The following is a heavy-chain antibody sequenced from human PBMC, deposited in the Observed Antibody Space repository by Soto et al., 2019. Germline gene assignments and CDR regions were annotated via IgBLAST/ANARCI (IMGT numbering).Heavy chain of an antibody. D-gene: IGHD2-15*01. J-gene: IGHJ4*02. CDR2: IWYDGSNK. CDR3: ARDLESDIVVVVAALDY. V-gene: IGHV3-33*01. Sequence: QVQLVESGGGVVQPGRSLRLSCAASGFTFSSYGMHWVRQAPGKGLEWVAVIWYDGSNKYYADSVKGRFTISRDNSKNTLYLQMNSLRAEDTAVYYCARDLESDIVVVVAALDYGGQGTLVTVSS. CDR1: GFTFSSYG.